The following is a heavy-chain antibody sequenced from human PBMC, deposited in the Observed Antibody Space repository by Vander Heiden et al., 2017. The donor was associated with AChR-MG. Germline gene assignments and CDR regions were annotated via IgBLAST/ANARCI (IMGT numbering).Heavy chain of an antibody. CDR1: GFTFSSYW. J-gene: IGHJ4*02. Sequence: EVQLVESGGGLVQPGGSLRLSCAASGFTFSSYWMSWVRQAPGKGLEWVANIKQDGSEKYYVDSVKGRFTISRDNAKNSLYLQMNSLRAEDTAVYYCARLAPEGRITIFGVVIHFDYWGQGTLVTVSS. V-gene: IGHV3-7*01. CDR2: IKQDGSEK. D-gene: IGHD3-3*01. CDR3: ARLAPEGRITIFGVVIHFDY.